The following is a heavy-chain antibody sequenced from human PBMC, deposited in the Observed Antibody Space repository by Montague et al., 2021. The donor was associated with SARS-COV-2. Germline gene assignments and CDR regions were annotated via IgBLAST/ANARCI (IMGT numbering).Heavy chain of an antibody. J-gene: IGHJ2*01. CDR1: GGSISGHY. D-gene: IGHD3-16*01. CDR3: AREFRIELWQTNGYFGL. CDR2: FDHSGDT. Sequence: SETLSLTCSVSGGSISGHYWSWIRQPPGKGLEWIGNFDHSGDTNYNPSLKSRATISVDTSKNQFALRLHSVTAADTAVYYCAREFRIELWQTNGYFGLWGRGTLVTVSS. V-gene: IGHV4-59*11.